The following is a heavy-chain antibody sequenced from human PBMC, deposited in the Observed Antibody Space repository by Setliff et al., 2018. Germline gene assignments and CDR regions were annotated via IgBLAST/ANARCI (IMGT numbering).Heavy chain of an antibody. CDR3: ARTYCSDTSCYDYYYYMDV. Sequence: GGSLRLSCAASGFTFRVYNMHWVRQAPGKGLEWVAFISDDGSSTSYADSVKGRFTISRDNAKNTLFLQMNSLRVEDTAVYYCARTYCSDTSCYDYYYYMDVWGKGTTVTVSS. CDR1: GFTFRVYN. D-gene: IGHD2-2*01. J-gene: IGHJ6*03. V-gene: IGHV3-30*07. CDR2: ISDDGSST.